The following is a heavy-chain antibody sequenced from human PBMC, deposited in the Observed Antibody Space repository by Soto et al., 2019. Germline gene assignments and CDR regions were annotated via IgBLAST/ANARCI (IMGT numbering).Heavy chain of an antibody. CDR3: ARAAYYFDSSGSSEEGWFDP. CDR1: GFSITSGYY. J-gene: IGHJ5*02. Sequence: SETLSLTCGVSGFSITSGYYWGWVRQPPGKGLEWIGSVYHSGNTYYNASLQRRVTISVDTAKNKFSLNLTSVTAADTAVYYCARAAYYFDSSGSSEEGWFDPWSQGTLVTVSS. CDR2: VYHSGNT. D-gene: IGHD3-22*01. V-gene: IGHV4-38-2*01.